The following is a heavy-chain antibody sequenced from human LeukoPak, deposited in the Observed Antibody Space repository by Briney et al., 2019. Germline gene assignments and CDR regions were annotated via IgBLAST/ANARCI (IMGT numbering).Heavy chain of an antibody. CDR3: ARDFALIRAFDY. Sequence: PGGSLRLSCAASGFTFSSYWMHWVRQAPGKGLVGVSRINSDGSSTSYADSVKGRFTISRDNAKNTLYLQMNSLRAEDTAVYYCARDFALIRAFDYWGQGTLVTVSS. CDR1: GFTFSSYW. CDR2: INSDGSST. D-gene: IGHD3-10*01. V-gene: IGHV3-74*01. J-gene: IGHJ4*02.